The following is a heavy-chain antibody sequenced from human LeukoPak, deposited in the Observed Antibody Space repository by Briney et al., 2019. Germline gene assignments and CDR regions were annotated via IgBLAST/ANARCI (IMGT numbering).Heavy chain of an antibody. CDR2: IIPIFGTA. CDR1: GGTFSSYA. CDR3: ARGPFVGYSGYDYVDY. Sequence: VASVKVSCKASGGTFSSYAINWVRQAPGQGLEWMGGIIPIFGTANYAQKFQGRVTITTDESTSTAYMELSSLRSEDTAVYYCARGPFVGYSGYDYVDYWGQGTLVTVSS. D-gene: IGHD5-12*01. J-gene: IGHJ4*02. V-gene: IGHV1-69*05.